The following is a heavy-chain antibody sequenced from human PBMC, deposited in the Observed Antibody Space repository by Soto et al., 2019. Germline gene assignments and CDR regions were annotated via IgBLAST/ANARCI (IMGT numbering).Heavy chain of an antibody. V-gene: IGHV3-74*01. CDR2: INSDGSST. J-gene: IGHJ4*02. D-gene: IGHD6-13*01. Sequence: GGSLRLSCAASGFTFSSYWMHWVRQAPGKGLVWVSRINSDGSSTSYADSVKGRFTISRDNAKNTRYLQMNSLRAEDTAVYYCARGYSSSWYLLPGYWGQGTLVTVSS. CDR3: ARGYSSSWYLLPGY. CDR1: GFTFSSYW.